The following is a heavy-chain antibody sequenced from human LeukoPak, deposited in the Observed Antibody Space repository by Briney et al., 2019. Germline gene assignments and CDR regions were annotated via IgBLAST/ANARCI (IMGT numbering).Heavy chain of an antibody. CDR3: ARQSAQHIVVVVAATNFDY. D-gene: IGHD2-15*01. V-gene: IGHV4-39*01. Sequence: SETLSLTCTVSGGSISSSSHYWGWIRQPPGKGLEWIGSIYYSGSTYYNPSLESRVTISVDTSKNQFSLKLTSVTAADTAVYYCARQSAQHIVVVVAATNFDYWGQGTLVTVSS. J-gene: IGHJ4*02. CDR1: GGSISSSSHY. CDR2: IYYSGST.